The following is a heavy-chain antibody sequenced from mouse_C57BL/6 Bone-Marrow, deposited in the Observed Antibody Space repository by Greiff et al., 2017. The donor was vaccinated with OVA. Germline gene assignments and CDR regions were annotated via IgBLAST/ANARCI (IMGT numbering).Heavy chain of an antibody. CDR1: GFSFNTYA. CDR2: IRSKSNNYAT. D-gene: IGHD2-1*01. CDR3: VRTLLIYYGAFDY. J-gene: IGHJ3*01. Sequence: EVQVVESGGGLVQPKGSLKLSCAASGFSFNTYAMNWVRQAPGTGLEWVARIRSKSNNYATYYADSVKDRFTISRDDSESMLELKMNSMKTEDTAMYYCVRTLLIYYGAFDYWGQGTLVTVSA. V-gene: IGHV10-1*01.